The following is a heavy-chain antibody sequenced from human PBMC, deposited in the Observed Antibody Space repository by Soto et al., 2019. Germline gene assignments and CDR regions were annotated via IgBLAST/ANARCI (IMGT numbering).Heavy chain of an antibody. V-gene: IGHV3-30*18. CDR2: ISYDGSDK. D-gene: IGHD1-1*01. CDR3: AKTTLNFVTTGYYYMDV. J-gene: IGHJ6*03. Sequence: PGGSLRLSCVASGFIDSDYAMHWVRQAPGKGLEWVAVISYDGSDKYYVDSVKGRFTISRDNSKNTLYLRMASLRGEDTAVYYCAKTTLNFVTTGYYYMDVWGKGTPVTVSS. CDR1: GFIDSDYA.